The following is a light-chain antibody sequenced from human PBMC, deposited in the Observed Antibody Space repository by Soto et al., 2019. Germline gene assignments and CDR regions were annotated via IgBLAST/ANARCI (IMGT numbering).Light chain of an antibody. J-gene: IGLJ1*01. Sequence: QSVLIQPPSASGSPGQSVTISCTGTSSDVGGYQYVSWYQQYPGKAPRLMIYAVSKRPSGVPDRFSGSLSGNTASLTVSGLQAEDEADYYCSSYAGSNYYVFGTGTKLTVL. CDR1: SSDVGGYQY. CDR2: AVS. V-gene: IGLV2-8*01. CDR3: SSYAGSNYYV.